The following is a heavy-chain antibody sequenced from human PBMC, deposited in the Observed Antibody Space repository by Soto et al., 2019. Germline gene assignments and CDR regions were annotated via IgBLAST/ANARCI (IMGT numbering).Heavy chain of an antibody. J-gene: IGHJ4*02. V-gene: IGHV3-49*03. D-gene: IGHD3-22*01. CDR3: TAYYYDSSGYYFDY. CDR1: GSTFGDYA. Sequence: PGGSLRLSCTASGSTFGDYAMSWFRQAPGKGLEWVGFIRSKAYGGTTEYAASVKGRFTISRDDSKSIAYLQMNSLKTEDTAVYYCTAYYYDSSGYYFDYWGQGTLVTVSS. CDR2: IRSKAYGGTT.